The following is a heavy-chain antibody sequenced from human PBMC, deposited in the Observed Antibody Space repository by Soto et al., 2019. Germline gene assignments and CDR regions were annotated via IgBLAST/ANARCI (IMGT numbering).Heavy chain of an antibody. V-gene: IGHV1-18*01. D-gene: IGHD3-22*01. CDR1: GYTFTSYG. CDR3: ARTAYYYDSSGYWVHDAFDI. CDR2: ISAYNGNT. J-gene: IGHJ3*02. Sequence: ASVKVSCKASGYTFTSYGISWVRQAPGQGLEWMGWISAYNGNTNYAQKLQGRVTMTTDTSTSTAYMELRSLRSDDTAVHYCARTAYYYDSSGYWVHDAFDIWGQGTMVTVSS.